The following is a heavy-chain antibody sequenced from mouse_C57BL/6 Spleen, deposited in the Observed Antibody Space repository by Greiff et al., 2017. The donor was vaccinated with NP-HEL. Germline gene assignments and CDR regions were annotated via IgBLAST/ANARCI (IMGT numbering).Heavy chain of an antibody. Sequence: VQLQQPGAELVRPGTSVKLSCKASGYTFTSYWMHWVKQRPGQGLEWIGVIDPSDSYTNYNQKFKGKATLTVDTSSSTAYMQLSSLTSEDSAVYYCASLYDGYFAWFAYWGQGTLVTVSA. D-gene: IGHD2-3*01. V-gene: IGHV1-59*01. CDR2: IDPSDSYT. J-gene: IGHJ3*01. CDR3: ASLYDGYFAWFAY. CDR1: GYTFTSYW.